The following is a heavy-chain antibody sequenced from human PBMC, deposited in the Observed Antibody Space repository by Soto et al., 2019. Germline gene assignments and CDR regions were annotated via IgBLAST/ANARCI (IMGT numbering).Heavy chain of an antibody. D-gene: IGHD3-3*01. CDR1: GFTFSSYG. CDR3: AKDWMIRFSEWLPPHYYYYYGMDV. J-gene: IGHJ6*02. V-gene: IGHV3-30*18. CDR2: ISYDGSNK. Sequence: QVQLVESGGGVVQPGRSLRLSCAASGFTFSSYGMHWVRQAPGKGLEWVAVISYDGSNKYYADSVKGRFTISRDNSKNTLYLQMNSLRAEDTAVYYCAKDWMIRFSEWLPPHYYYYYGMDVWGQGTTVTVSS.